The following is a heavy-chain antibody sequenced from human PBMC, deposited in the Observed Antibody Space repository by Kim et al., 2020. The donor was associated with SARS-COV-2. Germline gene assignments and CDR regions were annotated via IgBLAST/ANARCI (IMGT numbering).Heavy chain of an antibody. V-gene: IGHV4-59*01. J-gene: IGHJ5*01. D-gene: IGHD2-21*02. CDR3: ARDTGDYFASSGLLDS. Sequence: PPLKSRVTISVDMSKNQFSLRLTSVTAADTAVYFCARDTGDYFASSGLLDSWGQGILVTVSS.